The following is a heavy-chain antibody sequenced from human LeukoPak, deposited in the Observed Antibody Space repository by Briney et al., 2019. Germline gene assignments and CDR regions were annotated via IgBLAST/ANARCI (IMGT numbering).Heavy chain of an antibody. CDR1: GFTFSSYA. Sequence: GGSLRLSCAASGFTFSSYAMSWVRQAPGKGLEWVSAISGSGGSTYYADPVKGRFTISRDNSKNTLYLQMNSLRAEDTAVYYYAYLTGTAHFDYWGQGTLVTVSS. J-gene: IGHJ4*02. CDR2: ISGSGGST. CDR3: AYLTGTAHFDY. D-gene: IGHD1-7*01. V-gene: IGHV3-23*01.